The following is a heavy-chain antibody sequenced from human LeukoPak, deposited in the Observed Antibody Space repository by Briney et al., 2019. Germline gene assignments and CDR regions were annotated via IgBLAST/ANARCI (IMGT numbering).Heavy chain of an antibody. CDR1: GGSISRYS. D-gene: IGHD1-26*01. J-gene: IGHJ4*02. CDR2: IHNSGSS. Sequence: PSETLSLTCTVSGGSISRYSWNWIRQPPGKGLEWIGYIHNSGSSTHNPSLKSRVTISIDASKNQFSLKLSSVTAADTAVYYCARIVGASDYWGQGTLVTVSS. V-gene: IGHV4-59*08. CDR3: ARIVGASDY.